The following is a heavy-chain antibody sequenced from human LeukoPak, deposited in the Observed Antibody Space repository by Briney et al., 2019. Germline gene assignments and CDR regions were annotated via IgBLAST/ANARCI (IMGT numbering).Heavy chain of an antibody. CDR3: ARGSKRDIAAAGT. J-gene: IGHJ5*02. D-gene: IGHD6-13*01. V-gene: IGHV1-18*01. CDR2: ISAY. CDR1: GYTFTSYG. Sequence: ASVKVSCKASGYTFTSYGISWVRQAPGQGLEWMEWISAYAQKLQGRVTMTTDTSTSTAYMELRSLRSDDTAVYYCARGSKRDIAAAGTWGQGTLVTVSS.